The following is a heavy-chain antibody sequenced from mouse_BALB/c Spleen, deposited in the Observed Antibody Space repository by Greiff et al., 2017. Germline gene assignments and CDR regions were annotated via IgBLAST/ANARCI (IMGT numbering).Heavy chain of an antibody. CDR2: ISSGSSTI. CDR3: ARNLDDYFDY. V-gene: IGHV5-17*02. J-gene: IGHJ2*01. CDR1: GFTFSSFG. Sequence: EVKLEESGGGLVQPGGSRKLSCAACGFTFSSFGMHWVRQAPEKGLEWVAYISSGSSTIYYADTVKGRFTISRDNPKNTLFLQMTSLRSEDTAMYYCARNLDDYFDYWGQGTTLTVSS.